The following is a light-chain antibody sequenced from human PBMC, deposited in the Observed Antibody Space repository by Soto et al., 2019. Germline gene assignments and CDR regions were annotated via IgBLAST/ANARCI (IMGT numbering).Light chain of an antibody. CDR2: RAS. V-gene: IGKV3-15*01. CDR1: QSVSSN. CDR3: QQYNNWPPFT. J-gene: IGKJ3*01. Sequence: EIVMTQSPATLSVSPGERVTLSCRASQSVSSNVAWYQQKPGQAPRLLIYRASTRATGIPARFSGSGSATGTDFTLSISTLQSEDFAVYYCQQYNNWPPFTFGPGTKVDIK.